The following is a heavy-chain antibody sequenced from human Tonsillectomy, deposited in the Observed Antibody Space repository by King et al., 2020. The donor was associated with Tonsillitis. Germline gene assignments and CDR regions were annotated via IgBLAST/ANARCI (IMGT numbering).Heavy chain of an antibody. CDR1: GGSISSSSYY. J-gene: IGHJ6*02. CDR2: FYYSGHT. Sequence: QLQESGPGLVKPSETLSLTCSVSGGSISSSSYYWGWIRQPPGKGLEWIGSFYYSGHTYYNPSLKSRVAISLDTSKNQFSLELNSVTAADTAVYYCAGGRTIYDQEVHFYYGMDVWGQGTTVTVSS. D-gene: IGHD5/OR15-5a*01. CDR3: AGGRTIYDQEVHFYYGMDV. V-gene: IGHV4-39*07.